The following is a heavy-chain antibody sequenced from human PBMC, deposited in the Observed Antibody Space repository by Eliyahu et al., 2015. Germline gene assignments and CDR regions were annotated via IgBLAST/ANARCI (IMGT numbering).Heavy chain of an antibody. CDR2: INHSGST. D-gene: IGHD6-19*01. CDR1: GGSFSGYY. Sequence: QVQLQQWGAGLLKPSETLSLTCAVYGGSFSGYYWSWIRQPPGKGLEWIGEINHSGSTNYNPSXKSRVTISVDTSKNQFSLKLSSVTAADTAVYYCARGHPWGAVAGQPRNSDFDYWGQGTLVTVSS. CDR3: ARGHPWGAVAGQPRNSDFDY. V-gene: IGHV4-34*01. J-gene: IGHJ4*02.